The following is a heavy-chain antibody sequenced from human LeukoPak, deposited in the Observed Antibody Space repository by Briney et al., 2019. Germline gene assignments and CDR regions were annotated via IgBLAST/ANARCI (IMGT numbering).Heavy chain of an antibody. CDR1: GYTFTDYT. V-gene: IGHV1-3*01. D-gene: IGHD3-22*01. CDR3: ANPRYDSSGYYYVD. J-gene: IGHJ4*02. Sequence: AAVKVSCKASGYTFTDYTMHWLRQAPGQRLDWMGWINGGSGNTKYSPEFQGRVTITRDTSASTAYMELSSLRSEDTAVYYCANPRYDSSGYYYVDWGQGTLVTVSS. CDR2: INGGSGNT.